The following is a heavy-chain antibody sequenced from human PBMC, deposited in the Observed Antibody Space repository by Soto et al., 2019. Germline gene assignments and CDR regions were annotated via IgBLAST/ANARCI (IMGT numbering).Heavy chain of an antibody. J-gene: IGHJ4*02. V-gene: IGHV4-59*01. CDR1: GGSISSYY. CDR2: IYYSGST. D-gene: IGHD3-3*02. CDR3: ATLSGDLYYFDY. Sequence: SETLYLTCTVSGGSISSYYWSWIRQPPGKGLEWIGYIYYSGSTNYNPSLKSRVTISVDTSKNQFSLKLSSVTAADTAVYYCATLSGDLYYFDYWGQGTLVTVSS.